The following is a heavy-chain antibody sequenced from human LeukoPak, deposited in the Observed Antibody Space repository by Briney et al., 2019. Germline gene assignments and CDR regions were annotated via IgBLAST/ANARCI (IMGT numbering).Heavy chain of an antibody. Sequence: VASVKVSCKVSGYTLTELSMHWVRQAPGKGLEWMGGFDPEDGETIYAQKFQGRVTMTEDTSTDTAYMELSSPRSEDTAVYYCATKPYYYGSGSYYNGYYFDYWGQGTLVTVSS. CDR2: FDPEDGET. J-gene: IGHJ4*02. D-gene: IGHD3-10*01. CDR1: GYTLTELS. CDR3: ATKPYYYGSGSYYNGYYFDY. V-gene: IGHV1-24*01.